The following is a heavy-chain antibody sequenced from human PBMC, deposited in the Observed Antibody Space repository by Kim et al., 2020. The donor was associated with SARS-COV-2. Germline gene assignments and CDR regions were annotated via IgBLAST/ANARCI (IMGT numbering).Heavy chain of an antibody. CDR1: GGSFSGYY. D-gene: IGHD3-10*01. J-gene: IGHJ4*02. Sequence: SETLSLTCAVYGGSFSGYYWSWIRQPPGKGLEWIGETNHSGSTNYNPSLKSRVTISVDTSKNQFSLKLSSVTAADTAVYYCARGRGPYYYGSGSYFLYWGQGTLVSVSS. V-gene: IGHV4-34*01. CDR3: ARGRGPYYYGSGSYFLY. CDR2: TNHSGST.